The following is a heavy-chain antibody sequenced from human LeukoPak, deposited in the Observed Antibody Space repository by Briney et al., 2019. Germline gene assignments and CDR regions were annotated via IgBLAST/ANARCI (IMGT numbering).Heavy chain of an antibody. J-gene: IGHJ4*02. CDR3: ASSLADMDPNVFDY. V-gene: IGHV4-59*01. CDR1: GGSISSYY. CDR2: IYYSGST. D-gene: IGHD3-9*01. Sequence: SETLSLTCTVSGGSISSYYWSWIRQPPGKGLEWLGYIYYSGSTNYNPSLKSRVTISVDTSKNQFSLKLSSVTAADTAVYYCASSLADMDPNVFDYWGQGTLVTVSS.